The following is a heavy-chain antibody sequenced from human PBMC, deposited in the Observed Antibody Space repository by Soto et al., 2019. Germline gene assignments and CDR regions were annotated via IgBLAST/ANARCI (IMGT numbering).Heavy chain of an antibody. V-gene: IGHV1-69*06. D-gene: IGHD3-22*01. Sequence: GXSVKVSCKASGDTFSSYAISWVRQAPVQGLEWMGGIIPIFGTANYSQKFQGRVTITADKSTSTAYMELSRLRSEDTAVYYCAREENSYHRSGYYPDAFDIWGQRKMVSVSS. CDR2: IIPIFGTA. CDR1: GDTFSSYA. CDR3: AREENSYHRSGYYPDAFDI. J-gene: IGHJ3*02.